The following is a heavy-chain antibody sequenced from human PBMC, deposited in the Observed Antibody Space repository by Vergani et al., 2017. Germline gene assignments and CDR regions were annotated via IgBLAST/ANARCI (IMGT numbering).Heavy chain of an antibody. CDR1: GGAISSFY. V-gene: IGHV4-59*01. Sequence: QVQLQESGPGLVKPSETLSLTCIVSGGAISSFYWSWIRQPPGKGLEWIGYIYYGGCSNYNPSLRSRVTISLDTSKNQFSLKLGPVTTADTAVYYCTRYCEGGFDPWGHGALVTVSS. D-gene: IGHD2-15*01. CDR2: IYYGGCS. J-gene: IGHJ5*02. CDR3: TRYCEGGFDP.